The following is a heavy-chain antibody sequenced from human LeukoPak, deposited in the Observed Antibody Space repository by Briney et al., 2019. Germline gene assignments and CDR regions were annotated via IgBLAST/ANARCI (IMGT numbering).Heavy chain of an antibody. CDR1: GFSFSSYA. V-gene: IGHV3-23*01. D-gene: IGHD2-15*01. CDR3: AKAARGEVAATDAFDI. CDR2: AGSGDNT. Sequence: GGSLRLSCAASGFSFSSYATSWVRQAPGKGLEWVAAAGSGDNTYYADSVKGRLTVSRDNSRNTLYLQMNSLRAEDTAMFYCAKAARGEVAATDAFDIWGQGTMVTVSS. J-gene: IGHJ3*02.